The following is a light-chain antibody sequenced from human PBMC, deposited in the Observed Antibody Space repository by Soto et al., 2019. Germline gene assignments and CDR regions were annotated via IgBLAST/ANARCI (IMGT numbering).Light chain of an antibody. Sequence: EIVMTQSPATLSVSPGERATLSCRASQSVSSNLAWYQQKPGQAPRLLIYGASTRATGLPARFSGSGSGTDFTLTISSLQSEDFAVYYCQQYDNWALYTFGQGTKLEIK. J-gene: IGKJ2*01. CDR3: QQYDNWALYT. CDR2: GAS. V-gene: IGKV3-15*01. CDR1: QSVSSN.